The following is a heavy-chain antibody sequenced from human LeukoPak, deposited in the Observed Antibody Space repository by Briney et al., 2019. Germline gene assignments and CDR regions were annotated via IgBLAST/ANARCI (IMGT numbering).Heavy chain of an antibody. D-gene: IGHD4-23*01. CDR3: ARGRLATVVTPSTSADFDY. CDR2: INHSGRT. Sequence: SETLSLTCAVFGGSFSNFYWTWIRQPPGKGLEWIGEINHSGRTNYNPSLKSRVSISVDTSRNQVSLKLTSVTAADTAGYYCARGRLATVVTPSTSADFDYWGQGTLVTVSS. V-gene: IGHV4-34*01. J-gene: IGHJ4*02. CDR1: GGSFSNFY.